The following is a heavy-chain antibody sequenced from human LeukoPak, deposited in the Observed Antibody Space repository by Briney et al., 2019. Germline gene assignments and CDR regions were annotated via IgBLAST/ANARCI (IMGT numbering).Heavy chain of an antibody. J-gene: IGHJ5*02. CDR1: GYTFTSYG. CDR3: ARAGDSSGYYYNWFDP. D-gene: IGHD3-22*01. Sequence: ASVKVSCKASGYTFTSYGISWVRQAPGQGFEWMGWISAYNGNTNYAQKLQGRVTMTTDTSTSTAYMELRSLRSDDTAVYYCARAGDSSGYYYNWFDPWGQGTLVTVSS. V-gene: IGHV1-18*01. CDR2: ISAYNGNT.